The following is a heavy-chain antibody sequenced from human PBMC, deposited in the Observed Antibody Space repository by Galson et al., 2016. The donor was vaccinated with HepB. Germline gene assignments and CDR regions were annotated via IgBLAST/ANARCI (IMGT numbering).Heavy chain of an antibody. D-gene: IGHD3-22*01. J-gene: IGHJ4*02. V-gene: IGHV3-53*01. CDR2: IYNDGST. CDR3: AREFQYESRGFAYKPPCDY. Sequence: SLRLSCAASGFSVSKFYLIWVRQAPGEGLEWTATIYNDGSTHYADSVRGRFTFSRDNSKNTLYLQMNKLRAEDTAVYYCAREFQYESRGFAYKPPCDYWGQGTLVTVAS. CDR1: GFSVSKFY.